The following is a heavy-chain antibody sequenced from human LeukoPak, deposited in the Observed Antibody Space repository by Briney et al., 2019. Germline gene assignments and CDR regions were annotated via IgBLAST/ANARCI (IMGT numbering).Heavy chain of an antibody. Sequence: SETLSLTCTVSGYSISSGYYWGWIRQPPGKGLEWIGSVYHSGSTYYNPSLKSRVTISVDTSKNQFSLKLSSVTAADAAVYYCARERVVRRRQYYFDYWGQGTLVTVSS. CDR1: GYSISSGYY. CDR3: ARERVVRRRQYYFDY. V-gene: IGHV4-38-2*02. J-gene: IGHJ4*02. D-gene: IGHD3-10*01. CDR2: VYHSGST.